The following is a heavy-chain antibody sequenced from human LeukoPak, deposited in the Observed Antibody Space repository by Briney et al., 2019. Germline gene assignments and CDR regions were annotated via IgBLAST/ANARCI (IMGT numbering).Heavy chain of an antibody. D-gene: IGHD6-19*01. CDR2: IIPIFGTA. J-gene: IGHJ3*02. Sequence: GASVKVSCKASGDTFSNYAISWVRQAPGQGLEWMAGIIPIFGTANYAQKFQGRVTITADESTSTAYMELSSLRSEDTAVYYCARVGSSGRDAFDIWGQGTMVTVSS. V-gene: IGHV1-69*13. CDR1: GDTFSNYA. CDR3: ARVGSSGRDAFDI.